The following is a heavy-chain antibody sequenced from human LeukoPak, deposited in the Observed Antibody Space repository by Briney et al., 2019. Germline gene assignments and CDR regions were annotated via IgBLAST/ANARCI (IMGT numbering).Heavy chain of an antibody. CDR2: IHYSGTT. CDR3: AGGGQWLSFDQ. J-gene: IGHJ4*02. V-gene: IGHV4-59*01. Sequence: PSETLSLTCSVSGGSINKYYWSWIRQPPGKGLEWIGYIHYSGTTNYNPSLKSRVTISVDTSKSQLSLNLISVTAADAAVYYCAGGGQWLSFDQWGQGTLDTVSS. D-gene: IGHD6-19*01. CDR1: GGSINKYY.